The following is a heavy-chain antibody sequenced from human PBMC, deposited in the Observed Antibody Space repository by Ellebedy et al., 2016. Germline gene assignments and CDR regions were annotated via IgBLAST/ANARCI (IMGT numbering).Heavy chain of an antibody. CDR1: GFTFSSYA. CDR2: ISYDGSNK. J-gene: IGHJ5*02. Sequence: GESLKISCAASGFTFSSYAMSWVRQAPGKGLEWVAVISYDGSNKYYADSVKGRFTISRDNSKNTLYLQMNSLRAEDTAVYYCASEVTAIGYNWFDPWGQGTLVTVSS. CDR3: ASEVTAIGYNWFDP. V-gene: IGHV3-30*04. D-gene: IGHD2-21*02.